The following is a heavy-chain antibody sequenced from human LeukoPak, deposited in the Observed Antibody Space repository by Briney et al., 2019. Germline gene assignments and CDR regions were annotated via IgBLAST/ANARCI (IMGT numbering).Heavy chain of an antibody. J-gene: IGHJ4*02. CDR3: ARTQLERREGRDGYNYEASYGDY. V-gene: IGHV1-69*05. CDR1: GGTFSSYA. Sequence: GASVKVSCKACGGTFSSYAISWVRQAPAQGLEWMGGIIPIFGTANYAQKFQGRVTITTDESTSTAYMELSSLRSEDTAVYYCARTQLERREGRDGYNYEASYGDYWGQGTLVTVSS. CDR2: IIPIFGTA. D-gene: IGHD5-24*01.